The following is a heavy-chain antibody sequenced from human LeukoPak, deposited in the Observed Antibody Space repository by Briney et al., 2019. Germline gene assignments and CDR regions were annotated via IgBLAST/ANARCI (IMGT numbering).Heavy chain of an antibody. CDR2: ISASGSST. CDR3: AKRMASTGSYFDY. Sequence: GGSLRLSCTASGFTFSDFAMRWVRQAPGKGLEWVSAISASGSSTFYTDSVQGRFSISRDNAKNTLYMEMKSLRDQDTAIYYCAKRMASTGSYFDYWGQGSLVTVSS. D-gene: IGHD1-1*01. J-gene: IGHJ4*02. V-gene: IGHV3-23*01. CDR1: GFTFSDFA.